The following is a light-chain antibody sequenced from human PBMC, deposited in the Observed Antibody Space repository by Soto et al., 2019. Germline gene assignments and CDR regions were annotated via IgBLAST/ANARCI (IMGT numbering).Light chain of an antibody. J-gene: IGKJ5*01. Sequence: EIVLTQSPGTLSLSPGERATLSCRASQSVSSSYLAGYQQKPGQAPRLLIYGASSRATGIPDRFSGSGSGTDFTLTISRLEPEDFAVYYCQQYGSAQITFGQGTRLEIK. CDR1: QSVSSSY. CDR2: GAS. V-gene: IGKV3-20*01. CDR3: QQYGSAQIT.